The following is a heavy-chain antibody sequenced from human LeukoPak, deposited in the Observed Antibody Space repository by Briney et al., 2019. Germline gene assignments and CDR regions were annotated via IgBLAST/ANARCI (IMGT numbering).Heavy chain of an antibody. CDR3: AKEGPRSSGNYYDGFDI. D-gene: IGHD3-22*01. J-gene: IGHJ3*02. CDR2: IRYDGSNK. V-gene: IGHV3-30*02. CDR1: GFTFSSYG. Sequence: QPGGSLRLSCAASGFTFSSYGMHWVRQAPGKGLEWVAFIRYDGSNKYYADSVKSRFTISRDNSKNTLYLQMNSLRAEDTAVYYCAKEGPRSSGNYYDGFDIWGQGTMVTVSS.